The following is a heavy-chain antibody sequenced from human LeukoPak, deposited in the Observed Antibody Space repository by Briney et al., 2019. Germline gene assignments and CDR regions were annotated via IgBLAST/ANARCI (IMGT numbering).Heavy chain of an antibody. CDR2: NMNT. D-gene: IGHD2-8*01. J-gene: IGHJ4*02. Sequence: SETLSLTCTVSGASVSSGDHHWSWIRQAPGKGLEWIGHNMNTYYNPSLKSRVTISIDTSKNQFSLMLSTVTAADAAIYYCATYYVNGAGRGHWGPGTLVTVSS. CDR3: ATYYVNGAGRGH. CDR1: GASVSSGDHH. V-gene: IGHV4-61*08.